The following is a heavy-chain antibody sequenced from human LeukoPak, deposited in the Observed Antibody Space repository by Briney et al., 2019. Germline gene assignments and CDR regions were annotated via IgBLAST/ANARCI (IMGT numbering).Heavy chain of an antibody. CDR1: GFTFSSYA. D-gene: IGHD3-22*01. V-gene: IGHV3-30-3*01. CDR3: ARGSLGYYYDSSGYYFDY. Sequence: GRSLRLSCAASGFTFSSYAMHWVRQAPGKGLEWVAVISYDGSNKYYADSVKGRFTISRDNAKNSLYLQMNSLRAEDTAVYYCARGSLGYYYDSSGYYFDYWGQGTLVTVSS. CDR2: ISYDGSNK. J-gene: IGHJ4*02.